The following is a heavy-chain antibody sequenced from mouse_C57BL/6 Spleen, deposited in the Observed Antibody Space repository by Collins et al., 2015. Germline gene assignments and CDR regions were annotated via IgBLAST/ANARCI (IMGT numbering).Heavy chain of an antibody. CDR3: ARGNYLDY. V-gene: IGHV9-3*02. CDR2: INTNTGEP. J-gene: IGHJ2*01. CDR1: GYTFTNYG. Sequence: QIQLVQSGPELKKPGETVKISCKASGYTFTNYGMNWVKQAPGKGLKWMGWINTNTGEPTYAEEFKGRFAFSLETSASTAYLQINNLKNEDTATYFCARGNYLDYWGQGTTLTVSS.